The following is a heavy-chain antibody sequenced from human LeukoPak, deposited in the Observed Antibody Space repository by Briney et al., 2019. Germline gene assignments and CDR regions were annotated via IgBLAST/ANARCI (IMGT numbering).Heavy chain of an antibody. D-gene: IGHD3-10*01. J-gene: IGHJ4*02. Sequence: ASVKVSCKASGYTFTGYYMHWVRQAPGQGLEWMGWINPNSGGTNYAQKFQGRVTMTRDTSISTAYMELSRLSSDDTAVYYCARSGPLTTLLWFGELSYWGQGTLVTVSS. V-gene: IGHV1-2*02. CDR1: GYTFTGYY. CDR3: ARSGPLTTLLWFGELSY. CDR2: INPNSGGT.